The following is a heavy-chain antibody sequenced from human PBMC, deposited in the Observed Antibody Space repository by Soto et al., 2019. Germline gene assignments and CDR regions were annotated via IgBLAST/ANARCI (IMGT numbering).Heavy chain of an antibody. CDR3: FVSRRRWAFHF. J-gene: IGHJ4*02. CDR1: GYTFTTYD. D-gene: IGHD1-26*01. CDR2: INANNGNP. V-gene: IGHV1-3*01. Sequence: QVLLVQSGAEVKKPGASVQISCKASGYTFTTYDMHWVRQAPGQRLEWMGSINANNGNPKYSQRFQGRANFTRDTSRNTGYQGPSSPISEDTALYFCFVSRRRWAFHFWGQGTLVTVSS.